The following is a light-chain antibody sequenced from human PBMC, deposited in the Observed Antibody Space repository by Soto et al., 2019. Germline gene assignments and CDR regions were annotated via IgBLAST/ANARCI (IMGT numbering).Light chain of an antibody. Sequence: EILLAQSPTAPALSPGEKAPLSCRASQSVRNSYVAWHQQKVGQAPRLLIYGASSRATGIPDRFSGSGSGTDFTLTISRLEPEDFAVYYCQQYGSSPLTFGGGTKVDIK. CDR1: QSVRNSY. CDR3: QQYGSSPLT. J-gene: IGKJ4*01. V-gene: IGKV3-20*01. CDR2: GAS.